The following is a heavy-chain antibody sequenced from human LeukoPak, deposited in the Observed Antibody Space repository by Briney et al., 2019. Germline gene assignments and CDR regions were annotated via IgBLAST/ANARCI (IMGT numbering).Heavy chain of an antibody. V-gene: IGHV3-48*01. CDR3: AKDRTSGWPAAFDI. J-gene: IGHJ3*02. D-gene: IGHD6-19*01. CDR1: GFTFSTYS. CDR2: IDTSSTII. Sequence: GGSLRLSCAASGFTFSTYSLNWVRQAPGKGLEWVSYIDTSSTIIYYADSVKGRFTISRDNAKNSLYLQMNSLRAEDTAVYYCAKDRTSGWPAAFDIWGQGTMVTVSS.